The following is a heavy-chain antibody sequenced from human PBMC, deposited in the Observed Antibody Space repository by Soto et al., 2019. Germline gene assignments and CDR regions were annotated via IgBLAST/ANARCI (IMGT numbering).Heavy chain of an antibody. Sequence: EVQLVESGGGVIRPGGSLRLSCAASGVNFDDYGMSWVRQAPGKGLEWVSGINWNGGSTGYADSVKGRFTISRDNAKNSLYLQMNSLRAEDTALYHCARGYCSSTSCYGPYNYMDVWGKGTTVTVSS. CDR1: GVNFDDYG. D-gene: IGHD2-2*01. V-gene: IGHV3-20*01. CDR3: ARGYCSSTSCYGPYNYMDV. J-gene: IGHJ6*03. CDR2: INWNGGST.